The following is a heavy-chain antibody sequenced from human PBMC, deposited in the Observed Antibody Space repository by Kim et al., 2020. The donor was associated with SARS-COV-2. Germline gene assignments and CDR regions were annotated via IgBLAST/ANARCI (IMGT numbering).Heavy chain of an antibody. CDR3: DGSGSYYGGGKYYYGMDG. Sequence: GGSLRLSCAASGFTFSSYGMHWVRQAPGKGLEWVAVISYDGSNKYYADSVKGRFTISRDNSKNTLYLQMNSLRAEDTAVYYCDGSGSYYGGGKYYYGMDGWGQGTTDTVSS. J-gene: IGHJ6*02. D-gene: IGHD3-10*01. CDR2: ISYDGSNK. V-gene: IGHV3-30*03. CDR1: GFTFSSYG.